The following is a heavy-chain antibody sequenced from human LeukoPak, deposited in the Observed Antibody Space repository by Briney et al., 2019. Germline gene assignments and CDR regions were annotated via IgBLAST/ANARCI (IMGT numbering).Heavy chain of an antibody. D-gene: IGHD3-22*01. CDR1: GYTFTSYD. J-gene: IGHJ3*02. CDR3: ARWAAGVVAGGAFDI. V-gene: IGHV1-8*02. CDR2: MNPNSGNT. Sequence: ASVKVSCKASGYTFTSYDINWVRRATGQGLEWMGWMNPNSGNTGYAQKFQGRVTVTRNTSISTAYMELSSLRSEDTAVYYCARWAAGVVAGGAFDIWGQGTMVTVSS.